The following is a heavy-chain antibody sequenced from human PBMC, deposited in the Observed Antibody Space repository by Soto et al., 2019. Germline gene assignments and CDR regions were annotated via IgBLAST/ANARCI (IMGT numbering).Heavy chain of an antibody. D-gene: IGHD3-9*01. J-gene: IGHJ6*02. CDR3: TRPHYDILTGYYPPGDYYYYGMDV. V-gene: IGHV3-49*03. CDR1: GFTFGDYA. Sequence: GGSLRLSCTASGFTFGDYAMSWFRQAPGKGLEWVGFIRSKAYGGTTEYAASVKGRFTISRDDSKSIAYLQMNSLKTEDTAVYYCTRPHYDILTGYYPPGDYYYYGMDVWGQGTTVTVSS. CDR2: IRSKAYGGTT.